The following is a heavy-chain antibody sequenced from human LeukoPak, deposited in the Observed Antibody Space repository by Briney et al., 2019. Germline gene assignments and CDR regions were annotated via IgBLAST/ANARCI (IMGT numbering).Heavy chain of an antibody. J-gene: IGHJ5*02. CDR2: ISGSGDST. CDR3: AKDRDFWSGYPPPDWFDP. CDR1: GFTFSSYA. D-gene: IGHD3-3*01. V-gene: IGHV3-23*01. Sequence: PGGSLRLSYTASGFTFSSYAMSWVRQAPGKGLEWVSVISGSGDSTYYADSVKGRFTISRDNSKNTLYLQMNSLRAEDTAVYYCAKDRDFWSGYPPPDWFDPWGQRTLVTVSS.